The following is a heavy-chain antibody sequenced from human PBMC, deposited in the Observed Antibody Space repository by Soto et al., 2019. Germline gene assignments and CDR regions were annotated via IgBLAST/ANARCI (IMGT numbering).Heavy chain of an antibody. CDR3: ARDRNCGGNSPYFDY. J-gene: IGHJ4*02. D-gene: IGHD2-21*02. V-gene: IGHV3-33*01. CDR1: GFTFRSYA. Sequence: QVQLVESGGGVVQPGESLRLACAASGFTFRSYAMHWVRQTPRKGLEWVAIMWYDGSNQYYADSVKVRFTISRDNSNSTLYLEMNSLRVEDTAVYYCARDRNCGGNSPYFDYWGQGVLVTVSS. CDR2: MWYDGSNQ.